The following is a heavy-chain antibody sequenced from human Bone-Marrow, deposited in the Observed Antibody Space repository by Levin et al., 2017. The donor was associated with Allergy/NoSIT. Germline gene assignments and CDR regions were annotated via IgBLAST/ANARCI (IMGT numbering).Heavy chain of an antibody. CDR2: IRQDGGQQ. V-gene: IGHV3-7*01. D-gene: IGHD3-22*01. Sequence: GALRLSCAASGFTFSDYWMTWVRQAPGKGLEWVANIRQDGGQQYYVDSVQGRFTISRDNAKNSLYLQMNSLRVEDTAVYYCARDLTILNYHDSTTYYYDAFDMWGQGTMVTVSS. J-gene: IGHJ3*02. CDR3: ARDLTILNYHDSTTYYYDAFDM. CDR1: GFTFSDYW.